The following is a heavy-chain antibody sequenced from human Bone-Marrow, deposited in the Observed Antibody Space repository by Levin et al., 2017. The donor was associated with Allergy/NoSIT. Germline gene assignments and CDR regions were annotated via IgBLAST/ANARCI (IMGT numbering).Heavy chain of an antibody. CDR1: GFTVSSNY. Sequence: GESLKISCAASGFTVSSNYMSWVRQAPGKGLEWVSVIYSGGSTYYADSVKGRFTISRDNSKNTLYLQMNSLRAEDTAVYYCARDGYGDYGVEDAFDIWGQGTMVTVSS. J-gene: IGHJ3*02. V-gene: IGHV3-53*01. D-gene: IGHD4-17*01. CDR3: ARDGYGDYGVEDAFDI. CDR2: IYSGGST.